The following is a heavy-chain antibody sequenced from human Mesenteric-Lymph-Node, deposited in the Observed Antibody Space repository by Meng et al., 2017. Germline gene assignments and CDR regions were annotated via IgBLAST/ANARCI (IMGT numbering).Heavy chain of an antibody. CDR3: ARAYYGGTPYYYYYGMDV. CDR1: SGSISSGTYY. CDR2: VYSSGST. J-gene: IGHJ6*02. D-gene: IGHD4-23*01. V-gene: IGHV4-61*02. Sequence: LRLSCTVSSGSISSGTYYWSWIRQPAGKGLECIGRVYSSGSTHYNPSLKSRVTISVDTSKNQFSLKLSSVTAADTAVYYCARAYYGGTPYYYYYGMDVWGQGTTVTVSS.